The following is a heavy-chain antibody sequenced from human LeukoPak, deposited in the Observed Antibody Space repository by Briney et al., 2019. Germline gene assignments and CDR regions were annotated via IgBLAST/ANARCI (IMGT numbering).Heavy chain of an antibody. CDR2: IKQDGSEK. CDR1: GFTFSSYG. CDR3: ARVLVGYSYGFGY. J-gene: IGHJ4*02. D-gene: IGHD5-18*01. V-gene: IGHV3-7*01. Sequence: PGRSLRLSCAASGFTFSSYGMHWVRQAPGKGLEWVANIKQDGSEKYYVDSVKGRFTISRDNAKNSLYLQMNSLRAEDTAVYYCARVLVGYSYGFGYWGQGTLVTVSS.